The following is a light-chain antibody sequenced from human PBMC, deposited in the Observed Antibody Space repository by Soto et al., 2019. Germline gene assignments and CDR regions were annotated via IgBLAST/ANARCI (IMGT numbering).Light chain of an antibody. CDR1: QSVSSTY. V-gene: IGKV3-20*01. CDR2: GAS. CDR3: QQYESSPTT. J-gene: IGKJ4*01. Sequence: EIVLTQSPGTLSLSPGERATLSCRASQSVSSTYLAWYQQKPGQAPRLLIYGASSRATGIPDRFSGSGSGTDFTLTISRLEPEDVAVYYCQQYESSPTTFVGGTKVEIK.